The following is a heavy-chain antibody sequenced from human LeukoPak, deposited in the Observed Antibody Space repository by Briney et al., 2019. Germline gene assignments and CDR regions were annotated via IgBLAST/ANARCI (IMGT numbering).Heavy chain of an antibody. D-gene: IGHD3-22*01. J-gene: IGHJ4*02. Sequence: GGFLRLSCAASGFTFSDHYMDWVRQAPGKGLEWVGRIRNKANSYTTEYAASVKGRFTISRDDSKNSLYLQMNSLKTEDTAVYYCAIGPSGYYDLDYWGQGTLVTVSS. CDR3: AIGPSGYYDLDY. CDR2: IRNKANSYTT. V-gene: IGHV3-72*01. CDR1: GFTFSDHY.